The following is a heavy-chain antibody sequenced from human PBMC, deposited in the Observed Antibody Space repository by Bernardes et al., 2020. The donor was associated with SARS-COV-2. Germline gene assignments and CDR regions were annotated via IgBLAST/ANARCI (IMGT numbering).Heavy chain of an antibody. V-gene: IGHV3-7*01. CDR2: IKEDGSEK. CDR1: GFTFSSYW. CDR3: ARYSSYYYYYGMDV. Sequence: GGSLRLSCAASGFTFSSYWMSWVRQAPGKGLEWVANIKEDGSEKNYVDSVKGRFSISRDNAKNSLYLQMNSLRAEDTAVYYCARYSSYYYYYGMDVWGQGTTVTVSS. D-gene: IGHD5-18*01. J-gene: IGHJ6*02.